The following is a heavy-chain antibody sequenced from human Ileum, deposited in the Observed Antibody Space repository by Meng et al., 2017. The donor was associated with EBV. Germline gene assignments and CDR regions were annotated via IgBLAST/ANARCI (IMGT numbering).Heavy chain of an antibody. J-gene: IGHJ5*02. Sequence: QVQLQQWGAGLLKPSETLSLTCAVYGGSFSGYYWSWIRQSPGKGLEWIGEINHSGSTNYNPSLKSRVTISVDTSKNQFSLKLTSVTAADTAVYYCAREARSSGYHPGIGPWGQGTLVTVSS. CDR1: GGSFSGYY. CDR2: INHSGST. CDR3: AREARSSGYHPGIGP. D-gene: IGHD3-22*01. V-gene: IGHV4-34*01.